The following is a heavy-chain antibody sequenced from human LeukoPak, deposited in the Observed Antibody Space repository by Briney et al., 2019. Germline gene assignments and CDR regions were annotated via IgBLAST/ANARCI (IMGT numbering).Heavy chain of an antibody. J-gene: IGHJ5*02. D-gene: IGHD3-16*02. CDR2: IIPIFGTA. CDR3: ARDNSVGDIAWWFDP. V-gene: IGHV1-69*06. Sequence: SVKVSCKASGGTFSSYAISWVRQAPGQGLEWMGGIIPIFGTANYAQKFQGRVTITADKSTTTDYMELSSLRSEDTAVYYCARDNSVGDIAWWFDPWGQGTLVTVSS. CDR1: GGTFSSYA.